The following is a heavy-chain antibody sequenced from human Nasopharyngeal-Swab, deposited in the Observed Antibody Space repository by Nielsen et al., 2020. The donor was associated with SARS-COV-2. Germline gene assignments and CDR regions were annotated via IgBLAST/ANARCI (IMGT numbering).Heavy chain of an antibody. J-gene: IGHJ4*02. CDR1: GFTFRNYW. CDR2: SNEDGSIT. V-gene: IGHV3-74*01. CDR3: ASDLSGRDDN. D-gene: IGHD6-19*01. Sequence: LKISCAASGFTFRNYWMHWVRQAPGKGLEWVSRSNEDGSITSYADSVKGRFAISRDNAKNTLYLQMNSLRAEDTAVYFCASDLSGRDDNWGQGTLVTVAA.